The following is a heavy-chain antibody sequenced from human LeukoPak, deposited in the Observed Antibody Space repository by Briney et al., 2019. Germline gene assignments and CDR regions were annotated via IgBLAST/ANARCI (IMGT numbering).Heavy chain of an antibody. V-gene: IGHV3-7*03. CDR2: IQQNGIEK. D-gene: IGHD1-1*01. J-gene: IGHJ5*02. CDR3: ARDRDGKDL. Sequence: PSETLSLTCTVSGGSISSYYWSWIRQPPGKGLEWVANIQQNGIEKYSVEGRFTISRDNVNSLLYLRVNSLRADDTAMYYCARDRDGKDLWGQGTLVTVSS. CDR1: GGSISSYY.